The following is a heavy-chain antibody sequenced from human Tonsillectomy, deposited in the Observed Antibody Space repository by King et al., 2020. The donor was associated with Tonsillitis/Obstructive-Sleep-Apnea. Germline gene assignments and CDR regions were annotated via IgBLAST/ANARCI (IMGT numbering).Heavy chain of an antibody. J-gene: IGHJ6*03. V-gene: IGHV2-70*01. CDR3: ARTTQHDDYVLFSMDV. CDR1: GFSLSASGMC. Sequence: VTLKESGPALVKPTQTLTLTCTFSGFSLSASGMCVSWIRQAPGRALEGLALIDWDDDKYYSTSLKTRLTNSKDTSKNQVDLPMTNMDPVDTATYYCARTTQHDDYVLFSMDVWGKGTTVTVSS. D-gene: IGHD4-17*01. CDR2: IDWDDDK.